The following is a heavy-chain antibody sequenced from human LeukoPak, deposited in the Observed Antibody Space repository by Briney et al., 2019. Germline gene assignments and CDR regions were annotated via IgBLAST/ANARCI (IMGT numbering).Heavy chain of an antibody. J-gene: IGHJ4*02. CDR1: GYTFTSYH. V-gene: IGHV1-46*01. CDR2: IKPSGGTT. D-gene: IGHD3/OR15-3a*01. Sequence: ASVKVSCKASGYTFTSYHLHWVRQAPGQGLEWMGTIKPSGGTTTYAQKFKGRVTMTWDTSTNTVYMELGSLRSEDTAVYYCARDYWTNALDYWGQGTLVTVSS. CDR3: ARDYWTNALDY.